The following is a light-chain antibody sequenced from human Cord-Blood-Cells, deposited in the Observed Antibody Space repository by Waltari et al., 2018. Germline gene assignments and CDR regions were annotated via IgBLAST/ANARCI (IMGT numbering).Light chain of an antibody. Sequence: DIVMTQSPLSLPVTPGEPASISCRSSQSLLHSNGYNYLDWYLQKPGQSPQLLIYLGSNRASGVPDRFSGSGPGTDFKLKISRVEAEDVGVYYCMQALQTPLTFGGGTKVEIK. V-gene: IGKV2-28*01. CDR2: LGS. CDR3: MQALQTPLT. J-gene: IGKJ4*01. CDR1: QSLLHSNGYNY.